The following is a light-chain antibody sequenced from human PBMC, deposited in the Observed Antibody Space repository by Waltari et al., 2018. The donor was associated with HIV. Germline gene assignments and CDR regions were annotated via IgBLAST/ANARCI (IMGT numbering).Light chain of an antibody. V-gene: IGKV1-39*01. CDR2: TAS. Sequence: DIQMTQSPSSLSASVGDRVTITCRASPSMSRFLNWFQQKPGKAPNLLIHTASYLRSGVPSRFSGSGSGTDFTLTISNLQPEDFATYYCQHYYSSPRTFGQGTKVEI. CDR3: QHYYSSPRT. CDR1: PSMSRF. J-gene: IGKJ1*01.